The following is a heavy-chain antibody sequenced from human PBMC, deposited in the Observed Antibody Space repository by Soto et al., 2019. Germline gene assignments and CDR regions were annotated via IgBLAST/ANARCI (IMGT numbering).Heavy chain of an antibody. CDR2: MNPNSGNT. CDR1: GYTFTSYD. V-gene: IGHV1-8*01. CDR3: ARGLYYDFWSGYSNWFDP. J-gene: IGHJ5*02. Sequence: ASVKVSCKASGYTFTSYDINWVRQATGQGLEWMGWMNPNSGNTGYAQKFQGRVTMTRNTSISTAYMELSSLRSEDTAVYYCARGLYYDFWSGYSNWFDPWGQGTPVPVSS. D-gene: IGHD3-3*01.